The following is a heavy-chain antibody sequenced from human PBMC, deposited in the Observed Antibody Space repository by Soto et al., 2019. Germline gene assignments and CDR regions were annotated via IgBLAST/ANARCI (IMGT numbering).Heavy chain of an antibody. D-gene: IGHD3-22*01. CDR1: GFTFSDYY. J-gene: IGHJ5*02. CDR3: ARDWHDYYDSSGYYPNWFDP. Sequence: GGSLRLSCAASGFTFSDYYMSWIRQAPGKGLEWVSYISSSGSTIYYADSVKGRFTISRDNAKNSLYLQMNSLRAEDTAVYYCARDWHDYYDSSGYYPNWFDPWGQGTLVTAPQ. V-gene: IGHV3-11*04. CDR2: ISSSGSTI.